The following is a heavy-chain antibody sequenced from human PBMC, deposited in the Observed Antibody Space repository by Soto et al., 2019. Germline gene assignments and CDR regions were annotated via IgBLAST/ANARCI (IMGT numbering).Heavy chain of an antibody. J-gene: IGHJ4*02. D-gene: IGHD2-2*01. Sequence: QITLKESGPTLVKPTQTLTLTCTFSGFSLSTSGVGVGWIRQPPGKALEWLALIYWDDDKRYSPSLKSRLTITKDTSKNQVVLTMTNMDPVDTATYYCAHSPTMSITRLIVVVPAARYNYFDYWGQGTLVTVSS. CDR1: GFSLSTSGVG. CDR2: IYWDDDK. V-gene: IGHV2-5*02. CDR3: AHSPTMSITRLIVVVPAARYNYFDY.